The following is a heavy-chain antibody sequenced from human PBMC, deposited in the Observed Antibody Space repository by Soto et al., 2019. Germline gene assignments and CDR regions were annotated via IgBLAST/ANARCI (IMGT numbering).Heavy chain of an antibody. D-gene: IGHD6-6*01. Sequence: HPGGSLRLSCAASGFTFSSYSMDWVRQAPGKGLEWVSYISSSSSTIYYADSVKGRFTISRDNAKNSLYLQMNSLRDEDTAVYYCARGGSIAADDYYYYGMDVWGQGTTVTVSS. CDR2: ISSSSSTI. CDR3: ARGGSIAADDYYYYGMDV. CDR1: GFTFSSYS. V-gene: IGHV3-48*02. J-gene: IGHJ6*02.